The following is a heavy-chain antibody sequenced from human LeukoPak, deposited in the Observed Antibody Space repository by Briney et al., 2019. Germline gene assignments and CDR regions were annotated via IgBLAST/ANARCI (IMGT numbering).Heavy chain of an antibody. V-gene: IGHV4-59*08. CDR2: IYYSGST. CDR1: GGSISSYY. J-gene: IGHJ4*02. D-gene: IGHD2-15*01. CDR3: ARQAGLGYCSGGSCYYFDY. Sequence: PSETLSLTCTVSGGSISSYYWSWIRQPPGKGLEWIGYIYYSGSTNYNPSLKSRVTISVDTSKNQFSLKLSSVTAADTAVYYCARQAGLGYCSGGSCYYFDYRGQGTLVTVSS.